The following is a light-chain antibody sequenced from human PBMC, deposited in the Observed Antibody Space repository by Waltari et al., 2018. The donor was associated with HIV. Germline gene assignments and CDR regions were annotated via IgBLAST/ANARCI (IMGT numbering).Light chain of an antibody. Sequence: QSALTQPASVSGSPGQSITISCTGTSSDIGGYNYVSWYQQHPGKPPKVLIYDVINRPSGISDRFSGSKSGSTASLTISGLQAEDEADYYCASYTARSIPWVFG. V-gene: IGLV2-14*03. CDR3: ASYTARSIPWV. CDR2: DVI. J-gene: IGLJ3*02. CDR1: SSDIGGYNY.